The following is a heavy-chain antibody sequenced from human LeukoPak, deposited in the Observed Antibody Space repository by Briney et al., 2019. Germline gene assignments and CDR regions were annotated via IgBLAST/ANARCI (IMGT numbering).Heavy chain of an antibody. V-gene: IGHV3-30*02. CDR3: AKAPGYCSSTSSYGSYWYFDL. CDR2: IRYDGSNK. Sequence: GGSLRLSCAAPGFTFSSYGMHWVRQAPGKGLEWVAFIRYDGSNKYYADSVKGRFTISRDNPKNTLYLQMNSLRAEDTAVYYCAKAPGYCSSTSSYGSYWYFDLWGRGTLVTVSS. J-gene: IGHJ2*01. D-gene: IGHD2-2*01. CDR1: GFTFSSYG.